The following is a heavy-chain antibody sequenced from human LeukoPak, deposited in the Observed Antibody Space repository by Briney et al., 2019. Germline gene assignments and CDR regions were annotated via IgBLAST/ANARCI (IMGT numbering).Heavy chain of an antibody. CDR3: ARDYYGSGSYNPRFDY. J-gene: IGHJ4*02. D-gene: IGHD3-10*01. CDR2: ISGSGGST. Sequence: GGSLRLSCAASGFTFSSYAMHWVRQAPGKGLEWVSAISGSGGSTYYADSVKGRFTISRDNSKNTLYLQMNSLRAEDTAVYYCARDYYGSGSYNPRFDYWGQGTLVTVSS. V-gene: IGHV3-23*01. CDR1: GFTFSSYA.